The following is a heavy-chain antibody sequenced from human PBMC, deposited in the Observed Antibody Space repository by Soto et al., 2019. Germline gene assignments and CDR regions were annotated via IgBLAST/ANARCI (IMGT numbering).Heavy chain of an antibody. Sequence: EVQVVESGGGLVQPGGSLRLSCAASGFTISDHFIDWVRQAPGKGLEWVGRTKNIGNNYATEYAASVKGRFTISRDDSRNAVYLYMNRLKSEDTAVYLCARGGNEYRYWGQGTLVTVCS. CDR3: ARGGNEYRY. J-gene: IGHJ4*02. D-gene: IGHD5-12*01. V-gene: IGHV3-72*01. CDR2: TKNIGNNYAT. CDR1: GFTISDHF.